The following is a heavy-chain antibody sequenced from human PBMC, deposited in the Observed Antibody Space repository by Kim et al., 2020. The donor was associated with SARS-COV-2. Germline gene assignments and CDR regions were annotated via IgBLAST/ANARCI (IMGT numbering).Heavy chain of an antibody. D-gene: IGHD3-10*01. CDR3: ARGAYGDVSFDY. Sequence: KYGPKVQGRVIMTTDTSTNTAYMELWSLRSDDTAMYYCARGAYGDVSFDYWGQGTLVTVSS. V-gene: IGHV1-18*01. J-gene: IGHJ4*02.